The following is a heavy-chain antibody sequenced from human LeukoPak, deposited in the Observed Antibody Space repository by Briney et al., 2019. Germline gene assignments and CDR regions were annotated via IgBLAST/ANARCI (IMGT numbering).Heavy chain of an antibody. J-gene: IGHJ5*02. D-gene: IGHD2-2*01. CDR1: GFTFSSYW. CDR3: ARGAHCSSTSCFHVGWFDP. Sequence: GGSLRLSCAASGFTFSSYWMHWVRQAPGKGLVWVSRISSDGSSTSYADSVKGRFTISRDNAKNTLYLQMNSLRAEDTAVYYCARGAHCSSTSCFHVGWFDPWGQGTLVTVSS. V-gene: IGHV3-74*01. CDR2: ISSDGSST.